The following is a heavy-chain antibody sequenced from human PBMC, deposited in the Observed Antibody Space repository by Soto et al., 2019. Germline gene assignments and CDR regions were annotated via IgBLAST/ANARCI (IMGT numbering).Heavy chain of an antibody. V-gene: IGHV1-58*01. J-gene: IGHJ6*01. Sequence: SVKVSCKASGFTFTSSAVQWVRQARGQRREWIGWIVVGSGNKNYAQKFHERVTITMDMSTSTAYMELSSLRSDGTAVSDCAAEGIQLWLKSYYYYGMDVWGQGTTVSVSS. CDR2: IVVGSGNK. CDR3: AAEGIQLWLKSYYYYGMDV. CDR1: GFTFTSSA. D-gene: IGHD5-18*01.